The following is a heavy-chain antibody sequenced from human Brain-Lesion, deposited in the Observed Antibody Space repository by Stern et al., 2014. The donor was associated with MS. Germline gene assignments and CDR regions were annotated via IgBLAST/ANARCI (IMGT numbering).Heavy chain of an antibody. CDR3: AGEEDIRYCSGGSCTGNWFDP. J-gene: IGHJ5*02. CDR2: IYYSGNT. V-gene: IGHV4-39*01. D-gene: IGHD2-15*01. CDR1: GGSVSSTSYA. Sequence: QVQLQESGPGLVKPSETLSLTCTVAGGSVSSTSYAWAWIRQPPGKGLEWIGTIYYSGNTYYSPSLKTRLTISLDTPKKLFSLRLSSVTAADTAVYYCAGEEDIRYCSGGSCTGNWFDPWGQGTLVTVSS.